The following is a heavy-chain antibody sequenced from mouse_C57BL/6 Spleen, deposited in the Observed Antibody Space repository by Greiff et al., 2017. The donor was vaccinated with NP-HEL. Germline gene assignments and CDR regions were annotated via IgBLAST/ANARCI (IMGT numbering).Heavy chain of an antibody. J-gene: IGHJ2*01. D-gene: IGHD1-1*01. Sequence: GQGLEWIGNINPSNGGTNYNEKFKSKATLTVDKSSSTAYMQLSSLTSEDSAVYYCARQYYYGSSYGYWGQGTTLTVSS. V-gene: IGHV1-53*01. CDR3: ARQYYYGSSYGY. CDR2: INPSNGGT.